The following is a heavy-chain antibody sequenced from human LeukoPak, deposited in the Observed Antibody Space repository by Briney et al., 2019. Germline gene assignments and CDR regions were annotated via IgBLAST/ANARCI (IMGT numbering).Heavy chain of an antibody. CDR3: ARDILPPTTYYYSYYGLDV. J-gene: IGHJ6*02. CDR1: GYTFTNYD. D-gene: IGHD2/OR15-2a*01. V-gene: IGHV1-8*01. CDR2: MNPISGST. Sequence: GASVKVSCKASGYTFTNYDINWVRQATGQGLEWMGWMNPISGSTGHAQKFQGRITLTRNTSISTAYMELSSLRSEDTAVYYCARDILPPTTYYYSYYGLDVWGQGTTVTVSS.